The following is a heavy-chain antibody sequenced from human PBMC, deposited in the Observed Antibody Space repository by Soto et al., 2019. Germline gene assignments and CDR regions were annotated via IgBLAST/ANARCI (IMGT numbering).Heavy chain of an antibody. V-gene: IGHV3-74*01. Sequence: GGSLRLSCAASGFTFSSYWMHWVRQAPGKGLVWVSRINSDGSSTSYADSVKGRFTISRDNAKNTLYLQMNSLRAEDTAVYYCARERSPYYDFWSGYYDYWGQGTLVTVSS. J-gene: IGHJ4*02. CDR3: ARERSPYYDFWSGYYDY. CDR2: INSDGSST. D-gene: IGHD3-3*01. CDR1: GFTFSSYW.